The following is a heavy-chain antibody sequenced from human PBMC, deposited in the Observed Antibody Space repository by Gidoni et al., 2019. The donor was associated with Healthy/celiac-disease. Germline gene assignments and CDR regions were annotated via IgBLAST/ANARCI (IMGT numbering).Heavy chain of an antibody. CDR2: INHSGST. Sequence: QVQLQQWGAGLLKPSETLSLTCAVYGGSFSGYYWSWIRQPPGKGLEWIGEINHSGSTNYNPSLKSRVTISVDTSKNQFSLKLSSVTAADTAVYYCACGYRQANWFDPWGQGTLVTVSS. D-gene: IGHD5-18*01. V-gene: IGHV4-34*01. J-gene: IGHJ5*02. CDR3: ACGYRQANWFDP. CDR1: GGSFSGYY.